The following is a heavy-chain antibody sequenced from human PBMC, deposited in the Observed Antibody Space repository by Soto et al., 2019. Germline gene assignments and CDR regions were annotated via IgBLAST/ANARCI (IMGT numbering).Heavy chain of an antibody. CDR3: ARQSSSWDYYYGMDV. CDR2: IYYSGST. D-gene: IGHD6-13*01. J-gene: IGHJ6*02. V-gene: IGHV4-39*01. Sequence: SETLSLTCTVSGGYISSSGYYWGWIRQPPGKGLEWIGSIYYSGSTYYNPSLKSRVTISVDTSKNQFSLKLSSVTAADTAVYYCARQSSSWDYYYGMDVWGQGTTVTVSS. CDR1: GGYISSSGYY.